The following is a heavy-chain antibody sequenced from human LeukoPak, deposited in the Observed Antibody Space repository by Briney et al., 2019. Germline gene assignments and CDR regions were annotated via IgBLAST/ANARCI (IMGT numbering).Heavy chain of an antibody. D-gene: IGHD2-2*01. CDR1: GGSISSSSYY. CDR2: IYYSGST. CDR3: ARQPPYCSSTSCYPEAFDY. V-gene: IGHV4-39*01. Sequence: SETLSLTCTVSGGSISSSSYYWGWIRQPPGKGLEWIGSIYYSGSTYYNPSLKSRVTKSVDTSKNQFSLKLSSVTAADTAVYYCARQPPYCSSTSCYPEAFDYWGQGTLVTVSS. J-gene: IGHJ4*02.